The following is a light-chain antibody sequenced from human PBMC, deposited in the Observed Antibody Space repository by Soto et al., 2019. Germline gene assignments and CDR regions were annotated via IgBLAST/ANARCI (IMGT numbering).Light chain of an antibody. Sequence: DIQMTQSPSSLSASVGDKVTITCRASQNIGDHLNWYQQKPRKAPSLLIYAASILQSGVPSRFSGSGSGTDFTLTISSLQHEVFAIYYCQQSSKTDFTFGPGTTVDIK. CDR1: QNIGDH. CDR3: QQSSKTDFT. J-gene: IGKJ3*01. CDR2: AAS. V-gene: IGKV1-39*01.